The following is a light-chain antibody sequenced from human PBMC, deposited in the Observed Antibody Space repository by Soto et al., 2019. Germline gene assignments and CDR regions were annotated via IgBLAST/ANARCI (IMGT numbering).Light chain of an antibody. CDR1: QDISNY. V-gene: IGKV1-33*01. CDR3: QQYDNLPPFT. J-gene: IGKJ3*01. Sequence: DIQMTQSPSSLSASVGDRVTITCQASQDISNYLNWYQQKPGKAPKLLIYDASNLETGVPSRFSVSGSRTDFTFTISSLHPEDIPTYYCQQYDNLPPFTFGPGTKVDIK. CDR2: DAS.